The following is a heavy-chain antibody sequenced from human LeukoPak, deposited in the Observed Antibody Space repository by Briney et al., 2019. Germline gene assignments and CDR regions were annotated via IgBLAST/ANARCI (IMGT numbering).Heavy chain of an antibody. CDR1: GFTFSSYS. Sequence: GSLRLSCAASGFTFSSYSMNWVRQAPGKGLEWVSYIPSSSSTIYYADSVKGRFTISRDNAKNSLYLHMNSLRAEDTAVYYCARDKIVAATTGSSFHHWGQGTLVTVSS. J-gene: IGHJ1*01. V-gene: IGHV3-48*04. CDR2: IPSSSSTI. D-gene: IGHD6-13*01. CDR3: ARDKIVAATTGSSFHH.